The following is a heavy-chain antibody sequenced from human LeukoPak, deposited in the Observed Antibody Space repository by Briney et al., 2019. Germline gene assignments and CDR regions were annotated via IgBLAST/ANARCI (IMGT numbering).Heavy chain of an antibody. CDR1: GFTFSDYA. CDR2: LSDSGGTT. J-gene: IGHJ4*02. Sequence: GGSLRLSCAASGFTFSDYAMSWVRQAPGKGLEWVSTLSDSGGTTYYADSVKGRFTISRDNAKNTLYLQMNSLRAEDTAVYHCAKEPLTSGAYYFDYWGQGTLVTVSS. CDR3: AKEPLTSGAYYFDY. D-gene: IGHD1-1*01. V-gene: IGHV3-23*01.